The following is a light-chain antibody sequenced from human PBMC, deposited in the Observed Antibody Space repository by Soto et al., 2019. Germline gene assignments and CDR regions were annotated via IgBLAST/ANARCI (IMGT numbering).Light chain of an antibody. J-gene: IGKJ3*01. CDR3: QLYGASFRVT. Sequence: EIVLTQSPGTLSLSPGERATLSCRASQSVSSAYLAWYQQKPGQAPRLLIYGASSRATGIPDRFSGSESGTDFTLTIRSLEPEDFALYYSQLYGASFRVTFGPGTKVDVK. V-gene: IGKV3-20*01. CDR2: GAS. CDR1: QSVSSAY.